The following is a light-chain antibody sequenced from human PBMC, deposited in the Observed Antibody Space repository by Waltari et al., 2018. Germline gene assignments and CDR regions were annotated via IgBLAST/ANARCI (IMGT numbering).Light chain of an antibody. J-gene: IGKJ1*01. CDR2: DAS. CDR1: QSVCRS. CDR3: QKYVSLPAT. Sequence: CRASQSVCRSLAWYQQKPGQAPRLLIYDASSRAAGIPDRFSGSWSGTDFSLAISRLEPEDFAVYYCQKYVSLPATFGQGTKVEIK. V-gene: IGKV3-20*01.